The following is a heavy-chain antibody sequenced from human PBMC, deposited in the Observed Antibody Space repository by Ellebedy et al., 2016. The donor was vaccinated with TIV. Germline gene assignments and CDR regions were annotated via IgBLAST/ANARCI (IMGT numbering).Heavy chain of an antibody. Sequence: SGPTLVXPTQTLTLTCSFSGFSLSTSGVNVGWIRQPPGKALEWLALIYWDDDKRFSPSLKSRLTITKDTSKNQVVLTMTNMDPVDTATYYCAHSRAAYFDGSKWTLSHRFDYWGQGTLVTVSS. V-gene: IGHV2-5*02. CDR3: AHSRAAYFDGSKWTLSHRFDY. CDR1: GFSLSTSGVN. D-gene: IGHD3-9*01. J-gene: IGHJ4*02. CDR2: IYWDDDK.